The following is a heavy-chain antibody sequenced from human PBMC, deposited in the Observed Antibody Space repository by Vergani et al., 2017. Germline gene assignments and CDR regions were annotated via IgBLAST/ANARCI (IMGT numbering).Heavy chain of an antibody. D-gene: IGHD3-10*01. CDR2: ISWNSGSI. J-gene: IGHJ4*02. CDR3: VRGVTPDY. CDR1: GFTFDDYA. V-gene: IGHV3-9*01. Sequence: EVQLVESGGGLVQPGRSLRLSCAASGFTFDDYAMHWVRQAPGKGLEWVSGISWNSGSIGYADSVKGRFTISRDNAKNSLYLQMNSLRAEDTAVYYCVRGVTPDYWGQGTLVTVSS.